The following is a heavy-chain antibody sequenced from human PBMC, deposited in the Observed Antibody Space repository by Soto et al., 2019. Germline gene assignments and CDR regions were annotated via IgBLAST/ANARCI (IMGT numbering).Heavy chain of an antibody. D-gene: IGHD3-3*01. V-gene: IGHV1-46*01. CDR2: INPSGGST. J-gene: IGHJ4*02. Sequence: GASVKVSCKASGYTFTSYYMHWVRQAPGQGLEWMGIINPSGGSTSYAQKFQGRVTMTRDTSTSTVYMELSSLRSEDTAVYYCARGNYDFWSGYPDYFDYWGQGTLVTVSS. CDR1: GYTFTSYY. CDR3: ARGNYDFWSGYPDYFDY.